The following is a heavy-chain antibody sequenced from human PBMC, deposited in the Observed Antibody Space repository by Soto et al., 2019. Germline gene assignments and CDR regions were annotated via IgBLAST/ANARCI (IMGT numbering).Heavy chain of an antibody. Sequence: QRLSCAASGFTFSSYGMHWVRQAPGKGLEWVAVIWYDGSNKYYADSVKGRFTTSRDNSKNTLYLQMNSLRAEDTAVYYCARDLKKNYYYYGMDVWGQGTTVTVSS. V-gene: IGHV3-33*01. CDR2: IWYDGSNK. J-gene: IGHJ6*02. CDR1: GFTFSSYG. CDR3: ARDLKKNYYYYGMDV.